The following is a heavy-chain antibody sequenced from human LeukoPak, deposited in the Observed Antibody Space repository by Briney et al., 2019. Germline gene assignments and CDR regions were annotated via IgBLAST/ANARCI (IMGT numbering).Heavy chain of an antibody. V-gene: IGHV3-30*04. Sequence: GGSLRLSCVASGFTFSTYAMHWVRQAPGKGLEWAALISYDGSNKYYADSVKGRFTISRDNSKNTLYLQINSLRAEDTAVYYCARSTSHYYYYYMDVWGKGTTVTISS. CDR1: GFTFSTYA. J-gene: IGHJ6*03. CDR2: ISYDGSNK. CDR3: ARSTSHYYYYYMDV.